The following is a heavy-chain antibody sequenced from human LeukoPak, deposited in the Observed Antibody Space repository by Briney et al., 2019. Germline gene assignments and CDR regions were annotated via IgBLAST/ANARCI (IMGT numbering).Heavy chain of an antibody. J-gene: IGHJ4*02. V-gene: IGHV3-7*01. CDR3: ARETYSSFDY. Sequence: GGSLRLSCAASGFTVSSNYMSWVRQAPGKGLEWVANIKQDGSEKYYVDSVKGRFTISRDNAKNSLYLQMNSLRAEDTAVYYCARETYSSFDYWGQGTLVTVSS. CDR2: IKQDGSEK. CDR1: GFTVSSNY. D-gene: IGHD6-13*01.